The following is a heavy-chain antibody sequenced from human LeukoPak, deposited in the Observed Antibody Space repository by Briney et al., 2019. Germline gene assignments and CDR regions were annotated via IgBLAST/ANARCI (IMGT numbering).Heavy chain of an antibody. D-gene: IGHD3-10*01. CDR1: GFPFSSYW. V-gene: IGHV3-7*01. J-gene: IGHJ4*02. CDR2: IKQDGSKE. CDR3: AHVSSRRFGESTDY. Sequence: GGSLRLSCVASGFPFSSYWMTWVRQAPGKGLEWVANIKQDGSKESYVDSVKGRFTISRDNAKNSLYLQMNSLRAEDTAIYYCAHVSSRRFGESTDYWGQGTLVTVSS.